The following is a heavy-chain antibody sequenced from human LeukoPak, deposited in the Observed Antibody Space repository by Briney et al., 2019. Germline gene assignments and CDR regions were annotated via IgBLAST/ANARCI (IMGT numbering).Heavy chain of an antibody. CDR3: ARDVNSYAHCGH. V-gene: IGHV3-53*01. CDR1: GFTVSNNY. CDR2: IYTGGTT. Sequence: PGGSLRLSCATSGFTVSNNYMSWVRQAPGKGLEWVSVIYTGGTTYYVDSVKGRFTISRDNSRNMLYLQMNSLRAEDTAVYYCARDVNSYAHCGHWGQGTLVTVSS. D-gene: IGHD5-18*01. J-gene: IGHJ4*02.